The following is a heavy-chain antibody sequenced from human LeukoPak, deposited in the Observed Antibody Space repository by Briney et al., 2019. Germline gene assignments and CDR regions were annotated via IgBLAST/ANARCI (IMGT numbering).Heavy chain of an antibody. J-gene: IGHJ3*02. CDR3: ASHESSRGAIDI. Sequence: GGSLRLSCAASGFTFSNSAMIWVRQAPGKGLEWDSAISGSGGSTYYADSVKGRFTISRDNSKNTLYLQMNSLRAEDTAVYYCASHESSRGAIDIWGQGTMVTVSS. D-gene: IGHD2-2*01. CDR1: GFTFSNSA. CDR2: ISGSGGST. V-gene: IGHV3-23*01.